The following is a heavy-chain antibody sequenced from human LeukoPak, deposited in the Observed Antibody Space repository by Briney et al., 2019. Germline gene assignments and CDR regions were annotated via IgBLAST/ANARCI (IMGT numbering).Heavy chain of an antibody. Sequence: GGPLRLSCAASGFTFSSYWMSWVREAPGKGVEGVANIKHDGSDKYYVGSVKGRFTISRENAKNSLYLQMNGLRAEDTAVYYCARDQIDYTALDYWGQGTLVTVSS. CDR2: IKHDGSDK. J-gene: IGHJ4*02. CDR1: GFTFSSYW. D-gene: IGHD4-11*01. CDR3: ARDQIDYTALDY. V-gene: IGHV3-7*05.